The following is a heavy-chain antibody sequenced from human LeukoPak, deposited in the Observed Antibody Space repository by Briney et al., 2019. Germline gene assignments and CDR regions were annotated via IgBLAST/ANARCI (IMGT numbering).Heavy chain of an antibody. CDR2: VSSYNGNT. J-gene: IGHJ4*02. D-gene: IGHD3-22*01. V-gene: IGHV1-18*01. CDR1: GYNFIGYG. CDR3: ARVPPHYDLFHAFDH. Sequence: ASVKLSCKASGYNFIGYGITWGRQAPGQGLEWRGGVSSYNGNTDFAQEVQGRVSMTTEISRTTVYMELRRLRSADTALYYCARVPPHYDLFHAFDHWGQGTLVTVSS.